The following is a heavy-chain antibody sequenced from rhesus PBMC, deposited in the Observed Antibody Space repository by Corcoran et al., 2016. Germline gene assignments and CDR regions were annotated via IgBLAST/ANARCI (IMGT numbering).Heavy chain of an antibody. CDR2: ISGGGGNT. CDR3: ARERGVSIAATSYGLDS. J-gene: IGHJ6*01. V-gene: IGHV4-173*01. CDR1: GGSISSNY. D-gene: IGHD6-31*01. Sequence: QLQLQESGPGLVKPSETLSLTCTVSGGSISSNYWSWIRQPPGKGQEWIGRISGGGGNTNSNPSLKRRVTFSTDTSRNQFSLKLSAVTAADTAVYYCARERGVSIAATSYGLDSWGQGVVVTVSS.